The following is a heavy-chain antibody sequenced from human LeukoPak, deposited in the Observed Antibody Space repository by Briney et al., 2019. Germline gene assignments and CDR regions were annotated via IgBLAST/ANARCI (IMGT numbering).Heavy chain of an antibody. CDR2: IKSKTDGGTT. V-gene: IGHV3-15*01. CDR1: GFTFSNAW. D-gene: IGHD6-19*01. CDR3: AREGEWLAHFDY. J-gene: IGHJ4*02. Sequence: GGSLRLSCAASGFTFSNAWMSWVRQAPGKGLEWVGRIKSKTDGGTTDYAAPVKGRFTISRDDSKNTLYLQMNSLRAEDTAVYYCAREGEWLAHFDYWGQGTLVTVSS.